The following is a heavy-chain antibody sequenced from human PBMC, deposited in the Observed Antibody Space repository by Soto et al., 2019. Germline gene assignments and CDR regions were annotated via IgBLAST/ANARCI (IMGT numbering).Heavy chain of an antibody. D-gene: IGHD7-27*01. Sequence: QVELVQSGAEVKKPGSSVKVSCKASGGNFITFAISWVRQAPGQGLEWMGEIIPIISTTKSAHKFQDRVTISADGSSSTVQMELRSLKSEDTAIYFCTKILGIDPFGSYGVDVWGQGTTVTVSS. CDR1: GGNFITFA. CDR2: IIPIISTT. CDR3: TKILGIDPFGSYGVDV. V-gene: IGHV1-69*01. J-gene: IGHJ6*02.